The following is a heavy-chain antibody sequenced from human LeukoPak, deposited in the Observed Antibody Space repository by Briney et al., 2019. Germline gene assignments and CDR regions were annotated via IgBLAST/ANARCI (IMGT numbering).Heavy chain of an antibody. CDR2: IYHSGST. D-gene: IGHD3-22*01. J-gene: IGHJ4*02. CDR3: ASNGGLADSSGYYY. V-gene: IGHV4-4*02. Sequence: SETLSLTCAVSGGSISSSNWWSWVRQPPGKGLEWIGEIYHSGSTNYNPSLKSRVTISVDKSKNQFSLKLSSVTAADTAVYYCASNGGLADSSGYYYWGQGTLVTVSS. CDR1: GGSISSSNW.